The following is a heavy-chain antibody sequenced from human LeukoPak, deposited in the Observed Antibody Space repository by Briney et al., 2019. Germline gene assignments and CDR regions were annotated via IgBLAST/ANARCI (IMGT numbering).Heavy chain of an antibody. CDR2: ISSSSSYI. Sequence: PGGSLRLSCAASGFTFSSYSMNWVRQAPGKGLEWVSSISSSSSYIYYADSVKGRFTISRDNSKNTLYLQMNSLRAEDTAVYYCAKVVDAWGVRLGELSLWGQGTLVTV. J-gene: IGHJ4*02. V-gene: IGHV3-21*04. D-gene: IGHD3-16*02. CDR3: AKVVDAWGVRLGELSL. CDR1: GFTFSSYS.